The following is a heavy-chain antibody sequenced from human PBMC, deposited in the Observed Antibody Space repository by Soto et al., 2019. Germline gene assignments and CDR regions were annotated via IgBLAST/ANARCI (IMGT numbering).Heavy chain of an antibody. D-gene: IGHD1-1*01. Sequence: QVHLVQSGAEVKKPGASVKVSCQGSGYAFTTYGITWVRQAPGQGLEWMGWISAHNGNTNYAQKLQGRVTVTRDTSTSTAYRERRSLRYDDTAVYYCARGRYGDYWGQGALVTVSS. CDR1: GYAFTTYG. CDR3: ARGRYGDY. CDR2: ISAHNGNT. V-gene: IGHV1-18*01. J-gene: IGHJ4*02.